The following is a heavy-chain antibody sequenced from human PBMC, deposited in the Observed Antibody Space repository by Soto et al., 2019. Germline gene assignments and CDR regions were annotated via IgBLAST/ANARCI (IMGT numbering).Heavy chain of an antibody. CDR3: ARASHYDATG. CDR1: GGSISSGDYY. D-gene: IGHD3-3*01. V-gene: IGHV4-30-4*01. J-gene: IGHJ4*02. Sequence: SETLSLTCTVSGGSISSGDYYWSWIRQPPGKGLEWIGYIYYSGSTYYNPSLKSRVIISVDTSKNQFSLKLSSVTAADTAGYYCARASHYDATGWGQGTLVTVSS. CDR2: IYYSGST.